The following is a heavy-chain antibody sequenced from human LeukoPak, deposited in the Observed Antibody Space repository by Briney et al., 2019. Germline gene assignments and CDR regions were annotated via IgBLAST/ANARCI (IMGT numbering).Heavy chain of an antibody. D-gene: IGHD6-19*01. J-gene: IGHJ4*02. CDR3: AKRGPYSGWSSIDY. CDR2: IRYDGSNK. CDR1: GFTFSSYD. Sequence: GGSLRLSCAVSGFTFSSYDMHWVRQAPGKGLEWVAFIRYDGSNKFYADSVRGRFTISRDNSKDTLYLQMNSLRAEDTAVYYCAKRGPYSGWSSIDYWGQGTLVTVSS. V-gene: IGHV3-30*02.